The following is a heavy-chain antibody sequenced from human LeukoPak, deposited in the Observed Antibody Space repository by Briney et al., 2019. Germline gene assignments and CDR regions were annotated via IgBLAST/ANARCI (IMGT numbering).Heavy chain of an antibody. CDR1: GFSFTTYG. CDR2: MQYDGSEE. J-gene: IGHJ4*02. Sequence: QRGGSLRLSCAASGFSFTTYGMHWVRQAPGKGLEWVTFMQYDGSEEYYADSVKGRFTISRDNSKNTLYLQMDSLRGEDTAVYYCAGKAAAYYFVYWGQGTLVTVCS. V-gene: IGHV3-30*02. CDR3: AGKAAAYYFVY. D-gene: IGHD2-2*01.